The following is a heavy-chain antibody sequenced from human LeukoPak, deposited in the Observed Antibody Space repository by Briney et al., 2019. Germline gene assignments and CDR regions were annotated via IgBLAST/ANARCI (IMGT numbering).Heavy chain of an antibody. D-gene: IGHD6-13*01. CDR3: ARDKSPAQGYSSSWPPEALWY. J-gene: IGHJ4*02. Sequence: SVKVSCKASGGTLSSYAISWVRQAPGQGLEWMGGIIPIFGTANYAQKFQGRVTITADESTSTAYMELSSLRSEDTAVYYCARDKSPAQGYSSSWPPEALWYWGQGTLVTVSS. V-gene: IGHV1-69*13. CDR2: IIPIFGTA. CDR1: GGTLSSYA.